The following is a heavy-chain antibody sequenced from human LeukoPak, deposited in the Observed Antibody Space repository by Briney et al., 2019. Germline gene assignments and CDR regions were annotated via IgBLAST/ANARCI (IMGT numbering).Heavy chain of an antibody. J-gene: IGHJ4*02. CDR3: ARDSSSYGYNY. CDR2: ISADTVNT. Sequence: GASVKVSCKATGYTFSSFGISWVRQAPGQGLEWLGWISADTVNTKYTEKLQGRVTMTRDTSTSTAYMELKSLRSDDTAVYYCARDSSSYGYNYWGQGTLVTVSS. CDR1: GYTFSSFG. V-gene: IGHV1-18*01. D-gene: IGHD5-18*01.